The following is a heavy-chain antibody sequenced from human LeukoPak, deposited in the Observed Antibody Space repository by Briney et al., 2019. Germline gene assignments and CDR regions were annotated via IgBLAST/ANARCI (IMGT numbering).Heavy chain of an antibody. CDR1: GGSISSGSYY. D-gene: IGHD5-18*01. CDR3: ARVVDTAMGTDY. CDR2: IYTSGST. J-gene: IGHJ4*02. Sequence: PSETLSLTCTVSGGSISSGSYYWSWIRQPAGKGLEWIGRIYTSGSTNYNPSLKSRVTISVDTSKNQFSLKLSSVTAADTAVYYCARVVDTAMGTDYWGQGTLVTVSS. V-gene: IGHV4-61*02.